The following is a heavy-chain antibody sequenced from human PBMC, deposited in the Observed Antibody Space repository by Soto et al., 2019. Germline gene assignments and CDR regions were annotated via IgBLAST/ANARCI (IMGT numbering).Heavy chain of an antibody. J-gene: IGHJ6*02. V-gene: IGHV4-4*03. CDR3: ARNWGSPYYYGMDV. D-gene: IGHD7-27*01. CDR1: GVSISSSNW. Sequence: KLRETLSLTCSVSGVSISSSNWWSCVRQPPGKGLEWIGEIYHSGSTNYNPSLKSRVTISVDKSKNQFSLKLSSVTAADTAVYYCARNWGSPYYYGMDVWGQGTTVTVSS. CDR2: IYHSGST.